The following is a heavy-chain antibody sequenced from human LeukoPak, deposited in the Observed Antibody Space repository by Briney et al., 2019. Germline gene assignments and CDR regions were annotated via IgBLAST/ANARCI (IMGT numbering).Heavy chain of an antibody. CDR2: ITSSSSYI. CDR3: ARESDHSVSQVDFDL. D-gene: IGHD1-14*01. Sequence: PGGSLRLSCAASGFTFSTYSMNWVRQAPGKGLEWVASITSSSSYIYYGESVKGRFTISRDNAKNSLYLQMNSLRAEDTAIYYCARESDHSVSQVDFDLWGQGTMVTVSS. CDR1: GFTFSTYS. V-gene: IGHV3-21*01. J-gene: IGHJ3*01.